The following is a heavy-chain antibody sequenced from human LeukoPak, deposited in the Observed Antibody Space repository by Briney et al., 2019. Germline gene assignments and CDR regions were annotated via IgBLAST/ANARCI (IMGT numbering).Heavy chain of an antibody. D-gene: IGHD2-2*01. CDR1: GGSISSYY. CDR2: IYHSGST. CDR3: AKGYCRGNSCYDDRGAFDY. J-gene: IGHJ4*02. Sequence: PSETLSLTCTVSGGSISSYYWSWIRQPPGKGLQWIGSIYHSGSTYYNPSLKSRVTISVDTSKNQFSLKLSSVTAADTAVYYCAKGYCRGNSCYDDRGAFDYWGQGTLVTVSS. V-gene: IGHV4-59*04.